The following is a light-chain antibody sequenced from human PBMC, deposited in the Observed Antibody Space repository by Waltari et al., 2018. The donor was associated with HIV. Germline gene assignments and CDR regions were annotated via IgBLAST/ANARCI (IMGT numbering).Light chain of an antibody. CDR2: GNT. Sequence: QSVLTQPPSVSGAPGQRVTIPCPGSSPNIGAGYDVTWYQQLPGTAPKRLIYGNTNRPSGVPDRFSGSKSGTSPSLAITGLQAEDEADYYCQSYDSSLTGSVFGGGTKLTVL. CDR1: SPNIGAGYD. V-gene: IGLV1-40*01. J-gene: IGLJ2*01. CDR3: QSYDSSLTGSV.